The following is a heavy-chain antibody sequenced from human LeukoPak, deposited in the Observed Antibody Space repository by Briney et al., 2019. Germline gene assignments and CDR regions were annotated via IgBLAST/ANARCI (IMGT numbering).Heavy chain of an antibody. D-gene: IGHD3-10*01. V-gene: IGHV4-39*01. CDR2: IYYSGST. CDR3: ARHQYRFMGYFDY. J-gene: IGHJ4*02. Sequence: PSETLSLTCTVSGGSISSSSYYWGWIRQPPGKGLEWIGSIYYSGSTYYNPSLKSRVTISVDTSKNQFSLKLSSVTAADTAVCYCARHQYRFMGYFDYWGQGTLVTVSS. CDR1: GGSISSSSYY.